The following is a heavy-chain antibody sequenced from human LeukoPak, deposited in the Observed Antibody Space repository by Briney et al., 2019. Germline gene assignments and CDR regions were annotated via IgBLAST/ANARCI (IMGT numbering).Heavy chain of an antibody. V-gene: IGHV3-53*01. J-gene: IGHJ4*02. CDR2: IYSGGNT. CDR1: VXXNX. Sequence: VXXNXXGWVRQXPGKGLEYVSVIYSGGNTYYAGSVKGRFTISRDNSKNTVYLQMNSLRAEDTAVFYCARLVATTGRLYFDYWGQGNLVTVSS. CDR3: ARLVATTGRLYFDY. D-gene: IGHD1-1*01.